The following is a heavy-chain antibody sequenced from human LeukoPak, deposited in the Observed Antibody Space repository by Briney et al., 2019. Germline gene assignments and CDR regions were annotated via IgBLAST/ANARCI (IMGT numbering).Heavy chain of an antibody. CDR3: ARPVDTASLVN. V-gene: IGHV1-46*01. J-gene: IGHJ4*02. CDR2: ISTSGGSA. Sequence: ASVQVSCKASGYTFINYYMHWVRQAPGQGLAWMGIISTSGGSAYYAQKFQGRVTMTSDVSTSTFHMELSSLRSEDTAVYYCARPVDTASLVNWGQGTLVTVTS. CDR1: GYTFINYY. D-gene: IGHD5-18*01.